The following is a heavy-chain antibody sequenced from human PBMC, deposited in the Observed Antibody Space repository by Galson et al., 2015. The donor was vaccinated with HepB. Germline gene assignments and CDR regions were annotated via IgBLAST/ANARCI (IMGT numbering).Heavy chain of an antibody. J-gene: IGHJ4*02. CDR2: IRSKASSHAT. CDR3: ARLGDLSGYSSL. CDR1: GFTFSGSA. D-gene: IGHD6-19*01. Sequence: SLRLSCAASGFTFSGSAIHWVRQASGEGLGWVGRIRSKASSHATAHTASLKGRFTISRDDSKNTAYLHMNSLKTEDTAVYYCARLGDLSGYSSLWGQGTLVTVSS. V-gene: IGHV3-73*01.